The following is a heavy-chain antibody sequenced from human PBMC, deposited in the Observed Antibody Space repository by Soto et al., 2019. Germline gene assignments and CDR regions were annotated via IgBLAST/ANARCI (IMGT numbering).Heavy chain of an antibody. Sequence: GASVKVSCKASGYTFTSYDINWVRQATGQGLEWMGWMNPNSGNTGCAQKFQGRVTMTRNTSISTAYMELSSLRSEDTAVYYCARAQRVVAATHYYYYMDVWGKGTTVTVSS. CDR3: ARAQRVVAATHYYYYMDV. J-gene: IGHJ6*03. D-gene: IGHD2-15*01. CDR1: GYTFTSYD. CDR2: MNPNSGNT. V-gene: IGHV1-8*01.